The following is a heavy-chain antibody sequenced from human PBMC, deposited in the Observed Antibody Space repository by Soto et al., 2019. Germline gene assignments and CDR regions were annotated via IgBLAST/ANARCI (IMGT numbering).Heavy chain of an antibody. CDR3: ERDTVGAAHIDGMDV. V-gene: IGHV4-34*01. Sequence: SETLSLTCAVYGGSFSGYYWSWIRQPPGKGLEWIGEINHSGSTNYNPSLKSRVTISVDTSKNQFSLKLSSVTAADTAVYYCERDTVGAAHIDGMDVWGQGTTVTVSS. CDR1: GGSFSGYY. D-gene: IGHD1-26*01. CDR2: INHSGST. J-gene: IGHJ6*02.